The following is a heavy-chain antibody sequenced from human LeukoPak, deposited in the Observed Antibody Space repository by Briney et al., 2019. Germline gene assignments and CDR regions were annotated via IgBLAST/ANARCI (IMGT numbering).Heavy chain of an antibody. Sequence: PGGSLRLSCAASGFTFSSNAMSWVRQAPGKGLEWVSSISGSGGNTYYADSVKGRFTISRDNSKNTLYLQMGSLRAEDMAAYYCARAPITSYSSSWYYFDYWGQGTLVTVSS. D-gene: IGHD6-13*01. CDR1: GFTFSSNA. J-gene: IGHJ4*02. V-gene: IGHV3-23*01. CDR2: ISGSGGNT. CDR3: ARAPITSYSSSWYYFDY.